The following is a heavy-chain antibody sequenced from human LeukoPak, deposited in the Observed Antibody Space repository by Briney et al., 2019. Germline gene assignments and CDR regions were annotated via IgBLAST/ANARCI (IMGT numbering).Heavy chain of an antibody. D-gene: IGHD1-26*01. V-gene: IGHV3-72*01. CDR2: VRNKANSYIT. J-gene: IGHJ2*01. CDR3: GRIRGSYLHWYFDL. Sequence: PGGSLRLSCAASGFTFSDHYMDWVRQAPGKGLEWVGRVRNKANSYITMYAAFVKGRFTISRNDSENSLYLQMNSLKTEDTAVYYCGRIRGSYLHWYFDLWGRGTLVTVSS. CDR1: GFTFSDHY.